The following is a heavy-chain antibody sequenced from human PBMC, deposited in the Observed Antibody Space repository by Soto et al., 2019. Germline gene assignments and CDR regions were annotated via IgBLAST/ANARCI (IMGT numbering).Heavy chain of an antibody. J-gene: IGHJ6*03. CDR2: IYYSGST. D-gene: IGHD2-2*01. Sequence: SETLSLTCTVSGGSISSGGYYWSWIRQHPEKGLEWIGYIYYSGSTYYNPSLKSRITISVDTSKNQFSLKLSSVTAADTAVYYLAIPDYYYYYMDVWGKGTKVTVSS. V-gene: IGHV4-31*03. CDR1: GGSISSGGYY. CDR3: AIPDYYYYYMDV.